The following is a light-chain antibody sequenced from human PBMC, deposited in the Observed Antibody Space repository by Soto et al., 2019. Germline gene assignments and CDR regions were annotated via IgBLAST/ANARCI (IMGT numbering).Light chain of an antibody. CDR3: HQYDSWT. J-gene: IGKJ1*01. CDR2: GAS. Sequence: EIVLTQSPGTLSLSPGERATPSCRASQSFNSIYLAWYQQKPGQAPRLLIYGASSRATGIPGRFSGSGSGTDFTLTISRLEPEDFAVYYCHQYDSWTFGQGTKV. V-gene: IGKV3-20*01. CDR1: QSFNSIY.